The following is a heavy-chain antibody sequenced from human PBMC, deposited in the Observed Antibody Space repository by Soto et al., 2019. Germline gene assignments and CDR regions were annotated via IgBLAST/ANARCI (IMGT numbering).Heavy chain of an antibody. CDR2: FDPEDSKM. D-gene: IGHD2-21*02. CDR1: GYSLSEFS. CDR3: ATAGGDQDDAFDI. V-gene: IGHV1-24*01. J-gene: IGHJ3*02. Sequence: ASVKVSCKVTGYSLSEFSMHWVRQAPGKGLEWMGGFDPEDSKMTPAQKFQGRLTLTEDTSAETAYMELRSLRSEDTAVYYCATAGGDQDDAFDIWGQGTMVTVSS.